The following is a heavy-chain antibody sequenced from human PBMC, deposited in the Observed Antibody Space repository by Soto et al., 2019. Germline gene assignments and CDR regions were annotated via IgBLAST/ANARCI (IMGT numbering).Heavy chain of an antibody. CDR2: ISNSGGST. CDR1: GFTFSSYS. J-gene: IGHJ4*02. CDR3: ASNYASFDY. Sequence: PGGSLRLSCAASGFTFSSYSMNWVRQAPGKGLEWVSVISNSGGSTYYADSVKGRFTISRDNSKNTLYLQMNSLRADDTAVYYCASNYASFDYWGQGTLVTVSS. V-gene: IGHV3-23*01. D-gene: IGHD3-10*01.